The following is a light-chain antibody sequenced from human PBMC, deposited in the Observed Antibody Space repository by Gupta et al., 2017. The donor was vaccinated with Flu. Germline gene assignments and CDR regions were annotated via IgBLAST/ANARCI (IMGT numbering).Light chain of an antibody. J-gene: IGKJ1*01. CDR3: RQYDLSPKT. CDR2: GAS. Sequence: GDRATLSCRASQSLTSSYVAWYQQKPGQSPKLLIFGASSRATGIPDRFSGGGSGTXFTLTIXRLEPEEIAIYYCRQYDLSPKTFGXGTKVEV. CDR1: QSLTSSY. V-gene: IGKV3-20*01.